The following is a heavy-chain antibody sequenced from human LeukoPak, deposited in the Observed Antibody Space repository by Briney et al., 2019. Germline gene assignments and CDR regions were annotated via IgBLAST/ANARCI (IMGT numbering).Heavy chain of an antibody. V-gene: IGHV3-48*03. D-gene: IGHD1-26*01. CDR2: LSSWQAI. CDR3: TREGGGTDFHDAFDI. J-gene: IGHJ3*02. Sequence: GGSLRLSCAASEFNFNTYEMIWVRQAPGKGLEGVSYLSSWQAIHYADSVRGRFIISRDNAKISLYLQMNSLRAEDTAIYYCTREGGGTDFHDAFDIWGQGTMVIVSS. CDR1: EFNFNTYE.